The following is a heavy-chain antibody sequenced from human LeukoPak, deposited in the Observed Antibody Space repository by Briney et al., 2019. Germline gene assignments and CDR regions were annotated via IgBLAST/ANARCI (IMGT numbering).Heavy chain of an antibody. Sequence: GASVKVSCKASGYTFTGYYMHWVRQAPGQGLEWMGWINPNSGGTNYAQKFQGRVTMTRDTSISTAYMELSRLRSDDTAVYYCARDQSGSDWEGGTFDYWGQGTLVTVSS. CDR1: GYTFTGYY. CDR2: INPNSGGT. D-gene: IGHD1-26*01. J-gene: IGHJ4*02. CDR3: ARDQSGSDWEGGTFDY. V-gene: IGHV1-2*02.